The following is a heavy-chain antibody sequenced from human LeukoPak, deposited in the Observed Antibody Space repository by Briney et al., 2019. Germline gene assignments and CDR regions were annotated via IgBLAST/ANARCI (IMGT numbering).Heavy chain of an antibody. CDR3: ARGVIGELLRGWFDP. V-gene: IGHV3-21*01. CDR1: GFTFSSYS. J-gene: IGHJ5*02. Sequence: GGSLRLSCAASGFTFSSYSMNWVRQAPGKGLEWVSSISSSSSYIYYADSVKGRFTISRDNAKNSLYLQMNSLRAEDTAVYYCARGVIGELLRGWFDPWGQETLVTVSS. CDR2: ISSSSSYI. D-gene: IGHD1-26*01.